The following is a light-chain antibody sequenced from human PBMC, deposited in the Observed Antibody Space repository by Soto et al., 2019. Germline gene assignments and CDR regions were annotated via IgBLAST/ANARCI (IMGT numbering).Light chain of an antibody. CDR3: QSYDSSLSASNV. V-gene: IGLV1-40*01. Sequence: LTQPPSVSGAPGQRVTISCTGSSSNIGAGYDVHWYQQLPGTAPKLLIYGNSNRPSGVPDRFSGSKSGTSASLAITGLQAEDEADYYCQSYDSSLSASNVFGTGTKVTVL. J-gene: IGLJ1*01. CDR2: GNS. CDR1: SSNIGAGYD.